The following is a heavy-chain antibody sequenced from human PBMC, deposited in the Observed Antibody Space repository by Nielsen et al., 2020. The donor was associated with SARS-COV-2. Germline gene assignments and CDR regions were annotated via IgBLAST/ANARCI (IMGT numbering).Heavy chain of an antibody. V-gene: IGHV4-59*01. J-gene: IGHJ5*02. CDR3: ARHPRITIFGVVIIGWFDP. Sequence: SETLSLTCTVSGGSLSDYHWTWIRQPPGKGLEWIGYVHSTGATNYSPSLKSRVTISLDTSKNQFFLKLSSVTAADTAVYYCARHPRITIFGVVIIGWFDPWGQGTLVTVSS. CDR1: GGSLSDYH. D-gene: IGHD3-3*01. CDR2: VHSTGAT.